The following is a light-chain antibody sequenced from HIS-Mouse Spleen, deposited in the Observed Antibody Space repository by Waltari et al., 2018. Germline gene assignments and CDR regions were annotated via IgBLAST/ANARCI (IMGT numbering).Light chain of an antibody. CDR3: YSTDSSGNHRV. CDR2: EDS. CDR1: ALPKKY. V-gene: IGLV3-10*01. Sequence: SYELTQPPSVSVSPGQTARITCSGYALPKKYAFWYQQKSGQAPVLVIYEDSKRPSGIPERFSGSRSRTMATLTIRGAQVEDEADYYCYSTDSSGNHRVFGGGTKLTVL. J-gene: IGLJ2*01.